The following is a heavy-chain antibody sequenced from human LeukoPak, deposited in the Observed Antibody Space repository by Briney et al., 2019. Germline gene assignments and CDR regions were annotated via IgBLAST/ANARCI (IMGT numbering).Heavy chain of an antibody. V-gene: IGHV3-53*01. D-gene: IGHD1-14*01. CDR1: GFTVSSNY. J-gene: IGHJ4*02. CDR3: ARAGPPSYYFDY. CDR2: IYGGGST. Sequence: GGSLRLSCAASGFTVSSNYMSWVRQVPGKGLEWVSVIYGGGSTQYADSVKGRFIIPRDNSKNTLYLQMNSLRAEDTAVYYCARAGPPSYYFDYWGQGTLVTVSS.